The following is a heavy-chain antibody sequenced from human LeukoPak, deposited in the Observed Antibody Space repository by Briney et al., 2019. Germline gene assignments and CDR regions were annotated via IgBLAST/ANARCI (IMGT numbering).Heavy chain of an antibody. J-gene: IGHJ4*02. D-gene: IGHD1-26*01. CDR2: ISSSSSYI. V-gene: IGHV3-21*01. CDR3: ARGVGATHFDY. Sequence: GGSLRLSCAASGFTFSSYSMNWVRQAPGKGLEWVSSISSSSSYIYYADSVEGRFTISRGNAKNSLYLQMNSLRAEDTAVYYCARGVGATHFDYWGQGTLVTVSS. CDR1: GFTFSSYS.